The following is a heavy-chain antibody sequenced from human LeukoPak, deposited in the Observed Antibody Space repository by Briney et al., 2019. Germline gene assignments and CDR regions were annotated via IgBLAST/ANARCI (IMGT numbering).Heavy chain of an antibody. D-gene: IGHD6-19*01. J-gene: IGHJ4*02. Sequence: GGSLRLSCSASGFTFNNYAMHWVRQAPGKGLEYVSAFSSNGGSTYYADSVKGRFTISRDNSKNTLYLQMSSVRAEDTAVYYCVKGAGQWLVYRFDYWGQGTLVTVSS. V-gene: IGHV3-64D*09. CDR3: VKGAGQWLVYRFDY. CDR1: GFTFNNYA. CDR2: FSSNGGST.